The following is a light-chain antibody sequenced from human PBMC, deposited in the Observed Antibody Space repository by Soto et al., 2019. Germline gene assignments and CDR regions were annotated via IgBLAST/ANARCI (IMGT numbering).Light chain of an antibody. Sequence: EFVLTQSPATLSLSPGERAILSCMASQSVAGSLAWYQQKPGQAPRIIIFAASGRATGIPDRFSGSGSGTDFTLTISRLEPEDFAVYYCQQYGYLSWTFGQGTKVDI. V-gene: IGKV3-20*01. CDR2: AAS. CDR1: QSVAGS. J-gene: IGKJ1*01. CDR3: QQYGYLSWT.